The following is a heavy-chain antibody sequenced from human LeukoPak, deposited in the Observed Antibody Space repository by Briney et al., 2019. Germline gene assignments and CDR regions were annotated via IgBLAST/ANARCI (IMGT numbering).Heavy chain of an antibody. V-gene: IGHV3-48*03. CDR3: ARDAPYYYDSSGYYFSFDY. CDR2: ISSSGSTI. J-gene: IGHJ4*02. Sequence: GGSLRLPCAASGFTFSSYEMNWVRQAPGKGLEWVSYISSSGSTIYYADSVKGRFTISRDNAKNSLYLQMNSLRAEDTAVYYCARDAPYYYDSSGYYFSFDYWGQGTLVTVSS. CDR1: GFTFSSYE. D-gene: IGHD3-22*01.